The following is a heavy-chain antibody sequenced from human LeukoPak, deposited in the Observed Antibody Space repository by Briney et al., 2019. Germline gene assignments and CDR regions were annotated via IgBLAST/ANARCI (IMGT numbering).Heavy chain of an antibody. Sequence: GGSLRLSCAASRFTFNNYGMHWVRQAPGKGLEWVAFIRFDGSNKYYADSVKGRFTISRDNSKNTLYLQMNSLRAEDTAVYYCAKLGEGGYSYDYLPYYFDYWGQGTLVTVSS. CDR2: IRFDGSNK. J-gene: IGHJ4*02. D-gene: IGHD5-18*01. V-gene: IGHV3-30*02. CDR1: RFTFNNYG. CDR3: AKLGEGGYSYDYLPYYFDY.